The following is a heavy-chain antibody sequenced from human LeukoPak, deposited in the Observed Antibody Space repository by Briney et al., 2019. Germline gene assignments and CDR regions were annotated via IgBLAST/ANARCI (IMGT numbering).Heavy chain of an antibody. J-gene: IGHJ4*02. D-gene: IGHD3-10*01. V-gene: IGHV1-2*04. CDR1: GYTFTGYY. CDR3: PRDYGLWLGASYMVD. CDR2: INPNSGGT. Sequence: EASVKVSCKASGYTFTGYYMHWVRQAPGQGLEWMGWINPNSGGTNYAQKFQGWVTMTRDTSISTAYMELSRLRSDDTAAYYCPRDYGLWLGASYMVDWGQGTLVTVSS.